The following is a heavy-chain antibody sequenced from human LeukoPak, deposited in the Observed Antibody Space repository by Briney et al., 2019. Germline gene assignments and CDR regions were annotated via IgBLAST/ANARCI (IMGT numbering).Heavy chain of an antibody. V-gene: IGHV4-59*01. Sequence: PSETLSLTCIVSGGAINSDYWSWIRQPPGKGLEWIGLISYSGYTNYSPSLKSRVTMSVDTSKNQFSLKLSSVTAADTAVYYCARLDTAMVTVDYWGQGTLVTVSS. D-gene: IGHD5-18*01. CDR1: GGAINSDY. J-gene: IGHJ4*02. CDR3: ARLDTAMVTVDY. CDR2: ISYSGYT.